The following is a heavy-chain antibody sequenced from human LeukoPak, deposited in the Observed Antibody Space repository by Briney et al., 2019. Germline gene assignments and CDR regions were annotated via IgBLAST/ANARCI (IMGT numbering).Heavy chain of an antibody. Sequence: SETLSLTCTVSGGSISSYYWSWIRQPPGKGLEWIGYIYYSGSTNYNPSLKSRVTISVDTSKNQFSLKLSSVTATDTAVYYCAREDSSGYFPFDYWGQGTLVTVSS. J-gene: IGHJ4*02. CDR2: IYYSGST. D-gene: IGHD3-22*01. CDR3: AREDSSGYFPFDY. CDR1: GGSISSYY. V-gene: IGHV4-59*01.